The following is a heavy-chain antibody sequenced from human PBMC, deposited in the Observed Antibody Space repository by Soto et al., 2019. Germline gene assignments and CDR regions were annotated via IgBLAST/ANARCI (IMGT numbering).Heavy chain of an antibody. D-gene: IGHD1-26*01. Sequence: SVKVSCKASGYICTIYAMHWVLQSPLQRLEWMGWINTGDGNTKYSQKLQGRVTITRDTSASTAYMELSSLTSEDAAVFYCARDVSGTYYYYGMDVWGQGTTVTVSS. CDR3: ARDVSGTYYYYGMDV. CDR1: GYICTIYA. J-gene: IGHJ6*02. V-gene: IGHV1-3*04. CDR2: INTGDGNT.